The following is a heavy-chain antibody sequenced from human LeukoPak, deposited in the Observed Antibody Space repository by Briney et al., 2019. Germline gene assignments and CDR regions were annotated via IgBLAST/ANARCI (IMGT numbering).Heavy chain of an antibody. J-gene: IGHJ4*02. D-gene: IGHD6-13*01. V-gene: IGHV3-9*01. CDR2: ISWNGASV. CDR1: GFTFDDYG. Sequence: PGRSLRLSCEASGFTFDDYGMHWVRQAPGEGLEWVSSISWNGASVGYVDSAKGRFTISRDNAKKTLYLQMNSLTAEDTALYYCAKDYGYSSSWYDYWGQGTLVTVSS. CDR3: AKDYGYSSSWYDY.